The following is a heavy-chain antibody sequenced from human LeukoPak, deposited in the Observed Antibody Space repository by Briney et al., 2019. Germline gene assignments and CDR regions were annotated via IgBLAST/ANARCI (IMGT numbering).Heavy chain of an antibody. CDR3: AKGGGGVLAS. D-gene: IGHD3-16*01. CDR2: ISSSSSNYI. CDR1: GFTFSSYS. Sequence: GGSLRLSCAASGFTFSSYSMNWVRQAPGKGLEWVSSISSSSSNYIYYADSVKGRFTISRDNAKNSLYLQMHSLRAEDTAVYYCAKGGGGVLASWGQGTLVTVSS. V-gene: IGHV3-21*01. J-gene: IGHJ4*02.